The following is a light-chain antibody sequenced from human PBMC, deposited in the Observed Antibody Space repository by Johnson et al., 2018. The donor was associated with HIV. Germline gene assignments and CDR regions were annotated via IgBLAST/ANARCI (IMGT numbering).Light chain of an antibody. CDR2: DNN. V-gene: IGLV1-51*01. Sequence: QSVLTQPPSVSADPGQKVTISCSGSSSNIGNSYVSWYQQLPGTAPKLLIYDNNKRPSGIPDRFSGSKSGTSATLGITGLQTGDEAGYYCGTWDSSLSVYVVGTGTKVTVL. J-gene: IGLJ1*01. CDR1: SSNIGNSY. CDR3: GTWDSSLSVYV.